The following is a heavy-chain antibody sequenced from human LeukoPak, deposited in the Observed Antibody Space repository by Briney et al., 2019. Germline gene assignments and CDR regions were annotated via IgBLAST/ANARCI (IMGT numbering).Heavy chain of an antibody. D-gene: IGHD1-14*01. V-gene: IGHV1-69*13. CDR1: GGTFSSYA. J-gene: IGHJ4*02. Sequence: SVKVSCKASGGTFSSYAISWVRQAPGQGLEWVGGIIPIFGTANYAQKFQGRVTITADESTSTAYMELSSLRSEDTAVYYCARDLFRPRPGGGYYFDYWGQGTLVTVSS. CDR2: IIPIFGTA. CDR3: ARDLFRPRPGGGYYFDY.